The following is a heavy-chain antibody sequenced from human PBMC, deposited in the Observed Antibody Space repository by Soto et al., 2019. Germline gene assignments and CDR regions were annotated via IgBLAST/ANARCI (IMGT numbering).Heavy chain of an antibody. CDR3: ARDRTYSYGYRLGGMDV. J-gene: IGHJ6*02. CDR2: ISSSGSTI. V-gene: IGHV3-48*03. D-gene: IGHD5-18*01. Sequence: PGGSLRLSCAASGFTFSSYEMNWVRRAPGKGLEWVSYISSSGSTIYYADSVKGRFTISRDNAKNSLYLQMNSLRAEDTAVYYCARDRTYSYGYRLGGMDVWGQGTTVTVSS. CDR1: GFTFSSYE.